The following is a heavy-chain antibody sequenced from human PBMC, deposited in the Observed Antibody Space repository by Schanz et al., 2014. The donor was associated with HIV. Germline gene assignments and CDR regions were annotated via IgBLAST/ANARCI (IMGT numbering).Heavy chain of an antibody. V-gene: IGHV3-33*08. Sequence: VQLLESGGGLVQPGGSLRLSCGASGFIFSSYGMHWVRQAPGKGLEWVAVIWYDGSNKYYADSVKGRFTISRDNSKNTLYLQMNSLRAEDTAVYYCARGSGPYYYYYGMDVWGQGTTVTVSS. CDR2: IWYDGSNK. D-gene: IGHD2-15*01. CDR3: ARGSGPYYYYYGMDV. J-gene: IGHJ6*02. CDR1: GFIFSSYG.